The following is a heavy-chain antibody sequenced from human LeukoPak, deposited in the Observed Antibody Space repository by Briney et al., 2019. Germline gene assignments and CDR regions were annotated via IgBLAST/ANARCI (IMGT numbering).Heavy chain of an antibody. J-gene: IGHJ4*02. CDR2: IYSGDSK. CDR3: ARDLWDATGY. CDR1: GFTSYY. D-gene: IGHD1-14*01. V-gene: IGHV3-53*05. Sequence: PAVTLCLNCAAYGFTSYYISWVRQAPGQGLEWVSVIYSGDSKSNADPVKGRFTISRDISKNTVYLQMNSLRPEDTAVYHCARDLWDATGYWGQGTLVTVAS.